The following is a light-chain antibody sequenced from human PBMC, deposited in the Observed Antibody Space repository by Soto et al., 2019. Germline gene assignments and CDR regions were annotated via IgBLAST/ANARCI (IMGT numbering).Light chain of an antibody. V-gene: IGKV3-15*01. Sequence: EVLMTQSPVTLSLSPGETATLSCGASQSVGDKLAWYQQKPGQAPRLLIFAASSRDSGIPARFSGSGSGTEFTLTISSLQSEDFAAYYCHQYNEGPWTFGQGTKVEV. CDR3: HQYNEGPWT. CDR2: AAS. J-gene: IGKJ1*01. CDR1: QSVGDK.